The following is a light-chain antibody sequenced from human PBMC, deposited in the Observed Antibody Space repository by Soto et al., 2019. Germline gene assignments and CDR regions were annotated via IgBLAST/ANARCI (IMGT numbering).Light chain of an antibody. CDR2: YDD. Sequence: SYELTQPPSVSVTPGKTARITCGGNDIGSKSVHWYQQKPGQAPVLVISYDDDRPSGIPERFSGSNSGNTATLTISRVEAGDEADYYCQVWDSTSDHPGIFGGGTKLTVL. V-gene: IGLV3-21*04. J-gene: IGLJ2*01. CDR1: DIGSKS. CDR3: QVWDSTSDHPGI.